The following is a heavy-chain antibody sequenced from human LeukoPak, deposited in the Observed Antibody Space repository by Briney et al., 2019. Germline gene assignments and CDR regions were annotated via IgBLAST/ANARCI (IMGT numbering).Heavy chain of an antibody. Sequence: PGGSLRLSCAASGFTFSSYWMSWVRQAPGKGLEWVANIKQDGSEKYYVDSVKGRFTISRDNAENSLYLQMNSLRAEDTAVYYCAKDRRYGSGWSRDDYRGQGTLVTVSS. CDR1: GFTFSSYW. CDR2: IKQDGSEK. D-gene: IGHD6-19*01. CDR3: AKDRRYGSGWSRDDY. V-gene: IGHV3-7*03. J-gene: IGHJ4*02.